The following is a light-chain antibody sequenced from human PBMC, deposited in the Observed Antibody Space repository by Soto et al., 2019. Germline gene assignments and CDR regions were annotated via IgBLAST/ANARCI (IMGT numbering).Light chain of an antibody. J-gene: IGKJ1*01. CDR2: AAS. CDR3: QQYNSYGT. Sequence: IRLSLSPSFLSASVGDRVTITCRASQGISSYLAWYQQKPGKAPKLLIYAASTLQSGVPSRFSGSGSGTEFTLTISSLQPDDFATYYCQQYNSYGTFGQGTKV. CDR1: QGISSY. V-gene: IGKV1-9*01.